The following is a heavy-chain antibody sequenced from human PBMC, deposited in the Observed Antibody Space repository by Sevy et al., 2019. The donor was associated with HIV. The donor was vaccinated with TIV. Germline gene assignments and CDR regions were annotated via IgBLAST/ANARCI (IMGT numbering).Heavy chain of an antibody. CDR1: GFTFSSYA. J-gene: IGHJ6*02. CDR2: ISYDGSNK. Sequence: GGSLRLSCAASGFTFSSYAMHWVRQAPGKGLEWVAVISYDGSNKYYADSVKGRFTISRDNSKNTLYLQMNSLRAEDTAGYYCARQRITMVRGASYYYYYGMDVWGQGTTVTVSS. D-gene: IGHD3-10*01. CDR3: ARQRITMVRGASYYYYYGMDV. V-gene: IGHV3-30-3*01.